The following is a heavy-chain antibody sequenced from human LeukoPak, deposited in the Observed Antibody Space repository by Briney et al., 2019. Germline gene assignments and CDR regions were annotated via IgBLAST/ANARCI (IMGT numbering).Heavy chain of an antibody. V-gene: IGHV3-30*01. CDR1: GFTFGSYA. CDR3: ARETYYYDSSGYNWFDP. J-gene: IGHJ5*02. Sequence: GRSLRLSCAASGFTFGSYAMHWVRQAPGKGLEWVAVISCDGSNKYYADSVKGRFTISRDNSKNTLYLQMNSLRAEDTAVYYCARETYYYDSSGYNWFDPWGQGTLVTVSS. D-gene: IGHD3-22*01. CDR2: ISCDGSNK.